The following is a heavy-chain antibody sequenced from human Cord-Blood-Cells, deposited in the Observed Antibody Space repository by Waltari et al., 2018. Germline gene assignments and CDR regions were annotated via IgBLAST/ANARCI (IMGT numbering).Heavy chain of an antibody. CDR1: GGSISSYY. Sequence: QVQLPESGPGLVKPSETLSLTCTVSGGSISSYYWSWIRQPPGKGLEWIGYIYYSGSTNYNPSLKSRVTISVDTSKNQFSLKLSSVTAADTAVYYCARPAPYSSSWQDAFDIWGQGTMVTVSS. V-gene: IGHV4-59*08. CDR3: ARPAPYSSSWQDAFDI. D-gene: IGHD6-13*01. J-gene: IGHJ3*02. CDR2: IYYSGST.